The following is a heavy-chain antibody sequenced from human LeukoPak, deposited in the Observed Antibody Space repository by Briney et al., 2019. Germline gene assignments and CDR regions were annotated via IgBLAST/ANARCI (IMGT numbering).Heavy chain of an antibody. J-gene: IGHJ4*02. V-gene: IGHV3-74*01. CDR3: ARVRDGYYFDY. CDR1: GFTFSSYW. Sequence: GGSLRLSCAASGFTFSSYWMHWVRQAPGKGLVRVSRINSDGSTTTYADSVKGRFTISRDNAKNTLYLQMNSLRADDTAVYYCARVRDGYYFDYWGQGTLVTVSS. D-gene: IGHD5-24*01. CDR2: INSDGSTT.